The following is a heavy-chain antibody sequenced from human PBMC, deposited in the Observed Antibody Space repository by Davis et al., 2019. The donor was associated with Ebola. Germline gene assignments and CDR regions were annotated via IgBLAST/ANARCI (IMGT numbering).Heavy chain of an antibody. J-gene: IGHJ4*02. D-gene: IGHD6-13*01. CDR1: GYTFTGYY. CDR3: ARDPGSSWRQFDY. CDR2: NSAYNGNT. Sequence: ASVKVSCKASGYTFTGYYMHWVRQAPGQGLEWMGWNSAYNGNTNYAQKLQGRVTMTKDTSTSTAYMELRSLRSDDTAVYYCARDPGSSWRQFDYWGQGTLVTVSS. V-gene: IGHV1-18*04.